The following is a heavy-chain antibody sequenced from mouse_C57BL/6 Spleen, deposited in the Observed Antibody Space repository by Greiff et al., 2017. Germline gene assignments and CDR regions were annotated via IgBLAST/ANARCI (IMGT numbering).Heavy chain of an antibody. J-gene: IGHJ3*01. D-gene: IGHD4-1*01. Sequence: VKLVESGAELVKPGASVKISCKASGYTFTDYYINWVKQRPGQGLEWIGKIGPGSGSTYYTEKFKGKATLTADKSSRAAEMQRSSLTAEDSAVYFCARGTGTAWFADWGQGTLVTVSA. CDR2: IGPGSGST. CDR3: ARGTGTAWFAD. V-gene: IGHV1-77*01. CDR1: GYTFTDYY.